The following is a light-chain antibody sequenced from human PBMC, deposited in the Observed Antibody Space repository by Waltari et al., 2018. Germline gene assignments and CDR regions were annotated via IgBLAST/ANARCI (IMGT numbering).Light chain of an antibody. Sequence: QSALTQPASMSGSPGHSVTISCTGTSDDVGGYNLVSWYQQHPGKAPTLIIFEVTKRPSGVSNRFSGSRSGNTASLTLSGLQPEDEAAYYCCSYAGTDSWVFGGGTKVTVL. CDR1: SDDVGGYNL. V-gene: IGLV2-23*02. CDR2: EVT. CDR3: CSYAGTDSWV. J-gene: IGLJ3*02.